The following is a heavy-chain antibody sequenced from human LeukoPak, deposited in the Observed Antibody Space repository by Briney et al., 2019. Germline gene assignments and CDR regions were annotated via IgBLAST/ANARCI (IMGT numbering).Heavy chain of an antibody. CDR2: IYPGDSDT. CDR1: GYIFTNNW. V-gene: IGHV5-51*01. Sequence: GESLKISCKGSGYIFTNNWIGWVRPMPGKGLEWMGIIYPGDSDTRYSPSFQGQVTISADKSISTAYLQWSSLKASDTAMYYCARHTAYSSSWYPSDYWGQGTLVTVSS. CDR3: ARHTAYSSSWYPSDY. D-gene: IGHD6-13*01. J-gene: IGHJ4*02.